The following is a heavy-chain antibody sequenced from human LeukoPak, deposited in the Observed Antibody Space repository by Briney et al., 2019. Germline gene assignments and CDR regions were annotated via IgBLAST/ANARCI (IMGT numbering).Heavy chain of an antibody. J-gene: IGHJ3*02. D-gene: IGHD4-17*01. V-gene: IGHV3-21*01. Sequence: GGSLRLSCAASGFTFSSYAMSWVRQAPGKGLEWVSSISSSSSYIYYADSVKGRFTISRDNAKNSLYLQMNSLRAEDTAVYYCAREGGDYNAVDIWGQGTMVTVSS. CDR1: GFTFSSYA. CDR2: ISSSSSYI. CDR3: AREGGDYNAVDI.